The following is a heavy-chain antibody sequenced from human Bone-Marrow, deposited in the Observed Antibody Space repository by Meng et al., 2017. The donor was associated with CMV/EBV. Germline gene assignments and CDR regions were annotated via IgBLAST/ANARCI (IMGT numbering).Heavy chain of an antibody. CDR3: ARDSTPIDY. CDR2: INPSSGVT. J-gene: IGHJ4*02. Sequence: QVSCKTSGYRFSGNYMQWVRQAPGHGLEWMGWINPSSGVTRYAQKFQGRVTMTRDTSISTVYMELSSLTFDDTAVYYCARDSTPIDYWGPGTLVTVSS. V-gene: IGHV1-2*02. CDR1: GYRFSGNY. D-gene: IGHD2-15*01.